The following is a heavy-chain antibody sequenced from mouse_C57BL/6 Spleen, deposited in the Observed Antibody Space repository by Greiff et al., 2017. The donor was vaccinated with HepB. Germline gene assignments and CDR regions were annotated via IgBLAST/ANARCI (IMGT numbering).Heavy chain of an antibody. J-gene: IGHJ2*01. CDR1: GFNIKDYY. CDR3: TTSPPTTVYYFDY. D-gene: IGHD1-1*01. V-gene: IGHV14-1*01. Sequence: EVQLQQSGAELVRPGASVKLSCTASGFNIKDYYMHWVKQRPEQGLEWIGRIDPEDGDTEYAPKFQGKATMTADTSSNTAYLQLSSLTSEDTAVYYCTTSPPTTVYYFDYWGQGTTLTVSS. CDR2: IDPEDGDT.